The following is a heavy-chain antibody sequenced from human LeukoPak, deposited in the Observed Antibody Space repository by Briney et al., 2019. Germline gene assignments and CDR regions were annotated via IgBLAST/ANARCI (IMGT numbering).Heavy chain of an antibody. CDR1: GYTFTGYY. CDR3: AKFLRRWLQDYYFDY. J-gene: IGHJ4*02. CDR2: INPNSGGT. D-gene: IGHD5-24*01. V-gene: IGHV1-2*02. Sequence: GASVKVSCKASGYTFTGYYMHWVRQAPGQGLEWMGWINPNSGGTNYAQKFQGRVTMTRDTSISTAYMELSRLRSDDTAVYYCAKFLRRWLQDYYFDYWSQGTLVTVSA.